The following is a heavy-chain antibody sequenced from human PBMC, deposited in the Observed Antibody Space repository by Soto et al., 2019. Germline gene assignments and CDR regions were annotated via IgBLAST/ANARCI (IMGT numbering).Heavy chain of an antibody. V-gene: IGHV3-7*01. Sequence: GGSLRLSCAASGFTFSSYWMSWVRQASGKGLEWVANIKQDGSEKYYVDSVKGRFTISRDNAKNSLYLQMNSLRAEDTAVYYCAREGVHYGGNSGADYWGQGTLVTVSS. J-gene: IGHJ4*02. D-gene: IGHD4-17*01. CDR2: IKQDGSEK. CDR1: GFTFSSYW. CDR3: AREGVHYGGNSGADY.